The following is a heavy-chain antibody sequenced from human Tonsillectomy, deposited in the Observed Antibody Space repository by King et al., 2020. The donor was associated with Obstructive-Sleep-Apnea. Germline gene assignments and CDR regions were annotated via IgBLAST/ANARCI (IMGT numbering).Heavy chain of an antibody. Sequence: QLVQSGAQVKKPGESLEISCKGSGYNFISYWIAWVRQMPGKGLEWMGLIYPGDSETRYSPSFQGQVTISADKSISTAYLQWSSLKASDTAVYYCATSSAAYSRGWGVDYWGQGTLVTVSS. D-gene: IGHD6-19*01. CDR1: GYNFISYW. J-gene: IGHJ4*02. V-gene: IGHV5-51*01. CDR3: ATSSAAYSRGWGVDY. CDR2: IYPGDSET.